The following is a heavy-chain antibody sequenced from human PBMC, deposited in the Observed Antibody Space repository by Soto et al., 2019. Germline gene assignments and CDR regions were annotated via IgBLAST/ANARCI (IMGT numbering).Heavy chain of an antibody. J-gene: IGHJ4*02. V-gene: IGHV3-74*01. Sequence: EVQLVESGGGLVQPGGSLRLSCAASGFTFSSYWMNWVRQAPGKGLVWVSRVSSDGSSTNYADSVEGRFTISRDNAKNTLYLQMDSLRAEDTAVYYCTTNSMVGAVDYWGQGTLVTVSS. CDR2: VSSDGSST. CDR3: TTNSMVGAVDY. CDR1: GFTFSSYW. D-gene: IGHD1-26*01.